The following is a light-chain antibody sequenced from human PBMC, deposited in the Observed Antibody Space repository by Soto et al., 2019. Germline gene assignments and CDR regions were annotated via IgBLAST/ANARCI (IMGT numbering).Light chain of an antibody. Sequence: QSALTQPASVSGSTGQSITISCTGTSSDVGGYNYVSWYQQHPGKAPKLMIYDVSNRPSGVSNRFSGSKSGNTASLTISGRQAEDEADYAFSSYTSSIPLYVVFGGGIQLIVL. J-gene: IGLJ2*01. CDR1: SSDVGGYNY. V-gene: IGLV2-14*01. CDR3: SSYTSSIPLYVV. CDR2: DVS.